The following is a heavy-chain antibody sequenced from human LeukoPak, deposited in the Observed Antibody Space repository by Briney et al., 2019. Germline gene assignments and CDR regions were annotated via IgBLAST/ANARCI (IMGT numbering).Heavy chain of an antibody. CDR2: ISSSSSYI. J-gene: IGHJ4*02. V-gene: IGHV3-21*01. CDR1: GFTFSSYS. Sequence: GGSLRLSCAASGFTFSSYSMNWVRQAPGKGLEWVSSISSSSSYIYYADSVKGRFTISRGNAKNSLYLQMNSLRAEDTAVYYCARDAGSGFDYWGQGTLVTVSS. CDR3: ARDAGSGFDY. D-gene: IGHD2-15*01.